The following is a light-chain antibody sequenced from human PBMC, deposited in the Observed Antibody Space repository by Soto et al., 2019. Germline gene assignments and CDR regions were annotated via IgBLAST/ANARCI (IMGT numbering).Light chain of an antibody. CDR1: QSVSSN. Sequence: SRSVSPRSRATLGCRASQSVSSNLAWYQQKPGQAPRLLIYGASTRVTGIPDRFSGSGSGTDFTLTISRLEPEDFAMYHCQQYSSSPLTFGQGTRLEIK. J-gene: IGKJ5*01. V-gene: IGKV3-20*01. CDR3: QQYSSSPLT. CDR2: GAS.